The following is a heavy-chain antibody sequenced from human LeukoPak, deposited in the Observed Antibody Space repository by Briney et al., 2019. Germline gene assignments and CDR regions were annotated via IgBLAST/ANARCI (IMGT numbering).Heavy chain of an antibody. CDR3: LRDLIR. J-gene: IGHJ4*02. CDR2: ISTNGRST. D-gene: IGHD3-10*01. Sequence: QAGGSLRLFCVASGFTFSTYWMHWVRQPPGEGLVWLSRISTNGRSTYYADSVKGRFTISRDNARNTLYLQMNSLRAEDTAVYYCLRDLIRGDQGTLVTVSS. V-gene: IGHV3-74*01. CDR1: GFTFSTYW.